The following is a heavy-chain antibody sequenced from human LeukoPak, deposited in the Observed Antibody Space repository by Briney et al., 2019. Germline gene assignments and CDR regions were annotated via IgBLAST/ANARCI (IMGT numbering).Heavy chain of an antibody. CDR2: IKQDGSEK. D-gene: IGHD3-10*01. Sequence: GGSLRLSCAASGFTFSSYWMSWVRQAPGKGLEWVANIKQDGSEKYYVDSVKGRFTISRDNAKNSLYLQMNSLRAEDTAVYYCARGGSGSYRQRTVYYFDYWGQGTLVTVSP. V-gene: IGHV3-7*04. CDR1: GFTFSSYW. CDR3: ARGGSGSYRQRTVYYFDY. J-gene: IGHJ4*02.